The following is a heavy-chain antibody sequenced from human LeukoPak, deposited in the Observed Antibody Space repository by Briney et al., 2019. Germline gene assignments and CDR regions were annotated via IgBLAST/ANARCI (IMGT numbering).Heavy chain of an antibody. D-gene: IGHD5-18*01. CDR2: ISYDGSNK. CDR1: RFTFSSYA. V-gene: IGHV3-30-3*01. CDR3: ARGVGYSDAFDI. J-gene: IGHJ3*02. Sequence: GGSLRLSCAASRFTFSSYAMHWVRQAPGKGLEWVAVISYDGSNKYYADSVKGRFTISRDNSKNTLYLQMNSLRAEDTAVYYCARGVGYSDAFDIWGQGTMVTVSS.